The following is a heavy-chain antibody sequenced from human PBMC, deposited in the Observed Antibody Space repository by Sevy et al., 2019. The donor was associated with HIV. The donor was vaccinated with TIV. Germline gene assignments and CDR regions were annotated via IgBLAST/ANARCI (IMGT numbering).Heavy chain of an antibody. Sequence: GGSLRLSCAASGYTFNNAWMSWVRQAPGKGLEWLGRIKSKTDGGSAEYASPVKGRFTISRDDSKSTLYLQMNRLRTEDTGVYYCTVATVFGATWFDPWGQGALVTVSS. CDR2: IKSKTDGGSA. J-gene: IGHJ5*02. CDR1: GYTFNNAW. D-gene: IGHD3-3*01. CDR3: TVATVFGATWFDP. V-gene: IGHV3-15*01.